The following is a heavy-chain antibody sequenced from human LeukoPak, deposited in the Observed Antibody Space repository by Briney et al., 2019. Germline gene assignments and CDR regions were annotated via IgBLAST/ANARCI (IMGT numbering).Heavy chain of an antibody. CDR1: GYTFTGYY. CDR2: INPNSGGT. J-gene: IGHJ6*02. V-gene: IGHV1-2*04. CDR3: ARGHSSGWSLSFYCYGMDV. Sequence: ASVKVSCKASGYTFTGYYMHWVRQAPGQGLEWMGWINPNSGGTNYAQKFQGWVTMTRDTSISTAYMELSRLRSDDTAVYYCARGHSSGWSLSFYCYGMDVWGQGTTVTLSS. D-gene: IGHD6-19*01.